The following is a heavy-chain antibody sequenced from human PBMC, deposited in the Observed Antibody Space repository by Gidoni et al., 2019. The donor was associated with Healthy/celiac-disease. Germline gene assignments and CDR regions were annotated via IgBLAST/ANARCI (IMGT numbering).Heavy chain of an antibody. V-gene: IGHV4-31*03. D-gene: IGHD2-15*01. CDR3: ARGGYCSGGSCYSEGDWYFDL. CDR1: GGSISSGGYY. CDR2: IYYSGST. Sequence: QVQLQESGPGLVKPSQTLSLTCTVSGGSISSGGYYWSWIRQHPGKGLEWIGYIYYSGSTYYNPSLKSRVTISVDTSKNQFSLKLSSVTAADTAVYYCARGGYCSGGSCYSEGDWYFDLWGRGTLVTVSS. J-gene: IGHJ2*01.